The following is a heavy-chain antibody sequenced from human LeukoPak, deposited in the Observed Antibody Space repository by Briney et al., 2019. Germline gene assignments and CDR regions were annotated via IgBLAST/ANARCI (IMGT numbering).Heavy chain of an antibody. Sequence: PSETLSLTCTVSGGSISSSSYYWGWIRQPPGKGLEWIGSIYYSGSTYYNPSLKSRVTISVDTSKNQFSLKLSSVTAADTAVYYCARHPSYDFWSGYSFHPYFDYWGQGNLVTVSS. J-gene: IGHJ4*02. V-gene: IGHV4-39*01. D-gene: IGHD3-3*01. CDR3: ARHPSYDFWSGYSFHPYFDY. CDR2: IYYSGST. CDR1: GGSISSSSYY.